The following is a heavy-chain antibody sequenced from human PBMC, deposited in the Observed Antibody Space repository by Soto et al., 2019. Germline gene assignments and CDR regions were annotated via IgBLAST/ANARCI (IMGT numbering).Heavy chain of an antibody. Sequence: GGSLRLSCAASGFTFSTYWMHWVRQAPGKGLVWVSHIKTAGRTTTYADSVKGRFTISRDNAKNTLYLQMNSLRAEDTAVYYCVRDAWGVHHWGQGTQVTVSS. CDR3: VRDAWGVHH. J-gene: IGHJ1*01. CDR1: GFTFSTYW. D-gene: IGHD2-8*01. CDR2: IKTAGRTT. V-gene: IGHV3-74*01.